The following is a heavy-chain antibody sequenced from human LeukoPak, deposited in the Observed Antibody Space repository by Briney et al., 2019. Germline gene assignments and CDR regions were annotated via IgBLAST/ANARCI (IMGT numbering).Heavy chain of an antibody. CDR1: GGSISSSNW. CDR2: IYHSGST. V-gene: IGHV4-4*02. D-gene: IGHD2-15*01. CDR3: ARDCSGGSCYGAFDI. Sequence: SETLSLTCDVSGGSISSSNWWSWVRQPPGKGLEWIGEIYHSGSTNYNPSLKSRVTISVDKSKNQFSLKLSSVTAADTAVYYCARDCSGGSCYGAFDIWGQGTMVTVSS. J-gene: IGHJ3*02.